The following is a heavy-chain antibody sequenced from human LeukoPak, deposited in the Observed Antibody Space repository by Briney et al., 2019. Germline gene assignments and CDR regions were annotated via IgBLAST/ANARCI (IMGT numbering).Heavy chain of an antibody. V-gene: IGHV4-39*01. Sequence: SETLSLTCTVSVGSVSSTTYYWGWIRQPPGGGLEWTANVYYTGSTYCNPSLKSRVTMSVDTSKNQFSLTMTSVTAADTAVYYCARLRKGRYFDYIFDYWGQGTLATVSS. D-gene: IGHD3-9*01. CDR3: ARLRKGRYFDYIFDY. CDR1: VGSVSSTTYY. J-gene: IGHJ4*02. CDR2: VYYTGST.